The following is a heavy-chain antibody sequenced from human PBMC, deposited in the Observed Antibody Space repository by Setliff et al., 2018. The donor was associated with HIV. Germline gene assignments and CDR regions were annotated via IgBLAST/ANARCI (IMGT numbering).Heavy chain of an antibody. CDR2: VSSRGDT. D-gene: IGHD4-17*01. V-gene: IGHV4-4*07. J-gene: IGHJ4*02. CDR1: DSGTYY. Sequence: SETLSLTCTVSDSGTYYWSWIRQPAGTGLEWIGRVSSRGDTNYNPSLKSRVTMSVDTSKNQFSLKLTAVTASDTVVYYCASAAAGNTGPFDLWGQGSPVTVSS. CDR3: ASAAAGNTGPFDL.